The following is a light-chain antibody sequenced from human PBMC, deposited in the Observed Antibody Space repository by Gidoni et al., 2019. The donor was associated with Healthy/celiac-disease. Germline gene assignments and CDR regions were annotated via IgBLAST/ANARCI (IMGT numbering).Light chain of an antibody. Sequence: EIVLTQSPGTLSWSPGARATLSCRASQSVSSSYLAWYQQKPGQAPRLLIYGASSRATGIPDRFSGSGSGTDFTLTISRLEPEDFAVYYCQQYGSSLTWTFGQGTKVEIK. CDR2: GAS. CDR3: QQYGSSLTWT. J-gene: IGKJ1*01. V-gene: IGKV3-20*01. CDR1: QSVSSSY.